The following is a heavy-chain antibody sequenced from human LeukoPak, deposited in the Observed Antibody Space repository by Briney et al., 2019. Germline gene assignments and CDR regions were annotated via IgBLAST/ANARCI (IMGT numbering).Heavy chain of an antibody. J-gene: IGHJ4*02. D-gene: IGHD1-14*01. CDR1: GGSISSYSYY. V-gene: IGHV4-39*01. CDR3: ARNRLFDY. Sequence: SETLSLTCTVSGGSISSYSYYWGWIRQPPGKGLEWIGSMYHNGSTYYNPSLKSRVTISVDTSKNQFSLKLSSVTAADTAVYYCARNRLFDYWGQGTLVTVSS. CDR2: MYHNGST.